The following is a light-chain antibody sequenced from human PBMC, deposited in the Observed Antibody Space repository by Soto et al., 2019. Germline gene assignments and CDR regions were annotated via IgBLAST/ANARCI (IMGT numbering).Light chain of an antibody. V-gene: IGLV2-14*01. CDR2: DVS. J-gene: IGLJ1*01. Sequence: QSVVTQPASLSGAPGQANTHSFAGNSKEVCAYTYVSWYQQHPGKAPKLMIYDVSNRPSGVSNRFSGSKSGNTASLTISGLQAEDEADYYCTSYTSSSTPYVFGGGTKVTVL. CDR1: SKEVCAYTY. CDR3: TSYTSSSTPYV.